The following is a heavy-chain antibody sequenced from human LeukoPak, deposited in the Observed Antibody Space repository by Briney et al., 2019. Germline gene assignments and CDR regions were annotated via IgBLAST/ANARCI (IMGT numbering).Heavy chain of an antibody. Sequence: SETLSLTCTVSGGSISGYYWSWIRQPAGKGLEWIGRIYTSGTTHDNPSLKSRVTISLDTSKKQVSLRLSSVTAADTAVYYCAGRYLWSGYPENFQRWGQGTLVTVSS. CDR1: GGSISGYY. CDR2: IYTSGTT. V-gene: IGHV4-4*07. J-gene: IGHJ1*01. D-gene: IGHD3-3*01. CDR3: AGRYLWSGYPENFQR.